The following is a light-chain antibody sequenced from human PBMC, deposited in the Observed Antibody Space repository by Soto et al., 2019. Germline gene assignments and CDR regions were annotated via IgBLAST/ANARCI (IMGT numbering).Light chain of an antibody. J-gene: IGKJ4*01. CDR2: WAS. CDR3: QQYYSTPLT. V-gene: IGKV4-1*01. CDR1: QSLLYSSNNRNY. Sequence: DIVMTQSPDSLAVSLGERATINCKSSQSLLYSSNNRNYLAWYQQKPGQPPKLLIYWASTRESGVPDRFSGSGSGTDFPLTLSSLQAEDGAVYYCQQYYSTPLTFGGGTKVELK.